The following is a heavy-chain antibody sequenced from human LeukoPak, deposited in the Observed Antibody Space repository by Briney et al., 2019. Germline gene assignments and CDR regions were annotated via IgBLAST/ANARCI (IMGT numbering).Heavy chain of an antibody. CDR2: ISGNGINT. Sequence: GGSLRLSCAASGFTFSSYAMSWVRLAPGKGLEWVSGISGNGINTYYGDSVKGRFTISRDNSKNTLYLQMNSLRAEDTAVYYCARWEGGIVAGYYMDVWGKGTTVTVSS. CDR1: GFTFSSYA. CDR3: ARWEGGIVAGYYMDV. D-gene: IGHD5-12*01. J-gene: IGHJ6*03. V-gene: IGHV3-23*01.